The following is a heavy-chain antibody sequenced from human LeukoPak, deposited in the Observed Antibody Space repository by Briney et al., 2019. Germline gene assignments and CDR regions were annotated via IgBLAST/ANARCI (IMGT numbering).Heavy chain of an antibody. V-gene: IGHV4-34*01. J-gene: IGHJ6*03. CDR1: GGSFSGYY. Sequence: SETLSLTCAVYGGSFSGYYWSWIRQPPGKGLEWIGEINHSGSTKYNPSLKSRVTISVDTSKNQFSLKLSSVTAADTAVYYCARGLGVVMGYYYYYMDVWGKGTTVTVSS. D-gene: IGHD3-3*01. CDR3: ARGLGVVMGYYYYYMDV. CDR2: INHSGST.